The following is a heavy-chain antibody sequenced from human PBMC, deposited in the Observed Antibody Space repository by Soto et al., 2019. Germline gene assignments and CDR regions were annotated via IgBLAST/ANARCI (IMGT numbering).Heavy chain of an antibody. D-gene: IGHD2-21*02. V-gene: IGHV1-46*01. CDR3: ARDYIVVVTAIPGAFDI. J-gene: IGHJ3*02. CDR1: GYTFTSYY. CDR2: INPSGGST. Sequence: ASVKVSCKASGYTFTSYYMHWVRQAPGQGLEWMGIINPSGGSTSYAQKFQGRVTMTRDTSTSTVYMELSSLRSEDTAVYYCARDYIVVVTAIPGAFDIWGQGTMVTVSS.